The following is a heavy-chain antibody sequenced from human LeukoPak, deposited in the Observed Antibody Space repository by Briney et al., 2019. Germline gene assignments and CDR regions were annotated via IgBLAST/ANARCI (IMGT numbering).Heavy chain of an antibody. J-gene: IGHJ4*02. CDR2: ISGDGGST. Sequence: GGSLSLSCAASGFTFDDYAMHWVRQAPGKGLEWVSRISGDGGSTYYADSVKGRFTISRDNSKNSLYLQMNSLRTEDTALYYCAKVGKAETDYYDHLWFGELAYFDYWGQGTLVTVSS. D-gene: IGHD3-10*01. CDR3: AKVGKAETDYYDHLWFGELAYFDY. CDR1: GFTFDDYA. V-gene: IGHV3-43*02.